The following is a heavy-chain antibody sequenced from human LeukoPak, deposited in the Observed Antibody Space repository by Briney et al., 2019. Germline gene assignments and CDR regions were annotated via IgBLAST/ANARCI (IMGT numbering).Heavy chain of an antibody. CDR1: GSSFTSYW. CDR2: IYPGDSDT. Sequence: GESLKICCKGSGSSFTSYWSGWGRPMPGKGLEWMGIIYPGDSDTRYSPSFQGQVTISADKSISAAYLQWSSLKASDTAMYYCARLGGQQLGADYWGQGTLVTVSS. CDR3: ARLGGQQLGADY. D-gene: IGHD6-13*01. J-gene: IGHJ4*02. V-gene: IGHV5-51*01.